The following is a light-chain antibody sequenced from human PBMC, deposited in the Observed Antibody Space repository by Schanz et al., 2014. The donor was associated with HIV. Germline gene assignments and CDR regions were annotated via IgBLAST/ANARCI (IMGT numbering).Light chain of an antibody. CDR3: SSYAGSNNLL. V-gene: IGLV2-18*02. J-gene: IGLJ2*01. CDR2: EVS. Sequence: QSVLTQPPSVSGSPGQSVTISCTGTSSDIGAYNRVSWYQQSPGTAPKLLIYEVSDRPSGIPDRFSGSKSGNTASLTISGLQAEDEADYYCSSYAGSNNLLFGGGTKLTVL. CDR1: SSDIGAYNR.